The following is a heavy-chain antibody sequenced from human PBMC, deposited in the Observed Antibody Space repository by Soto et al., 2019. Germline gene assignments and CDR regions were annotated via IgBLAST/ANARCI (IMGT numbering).Heavy chain of an antibody. V-gene: IGHV5-51*01. Sequence: GESLKISCKGSGYSFTSYWIGWVRQMPGKGLEWMGIIYPGDSDTRYSPSFQGQVTISADKSISTAYLQWSSLKASDTAMYYCARHGPPGDCSAGSCYPNWYFDLWGRGTLVTVSS. CDR2: IYPGDSDT. CDR3: ARHGPPGDCSAGSCYPNWYFDL. J-gene: IGHJ2*01. D-gene: IGHD2-15*01. CDR1: GYSFTSYW.